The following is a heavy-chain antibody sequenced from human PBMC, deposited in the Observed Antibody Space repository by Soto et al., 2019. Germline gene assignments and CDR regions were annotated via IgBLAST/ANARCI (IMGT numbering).Heavy chain of an antibody. CDR3: AKVPGYCSSTSCHHHAFDI. CDR1: GFTLSSYG. J-gene: IGHJ3*02. CDR2: ISYDGSNK. V-gene: IGHV3-30*18. Sequence: GGSLRLSCAASGFTLSSYGMHWVRQAPGKGLEWVAVISYDGSNKYYADSVKGRFTISRDNSKNTLYLQMNSLRAEDTAVYYCAKVPGYCSSTSCHHHAFDIWGQGTMVTVSS. D-gene: IGHD2-2*03.